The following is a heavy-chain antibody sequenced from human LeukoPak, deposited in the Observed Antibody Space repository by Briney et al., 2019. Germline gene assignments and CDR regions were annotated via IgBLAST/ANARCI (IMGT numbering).Heavy chain of an antibody. Sequence: ASVKVSCKASGGTFSSYAISWVRQAPGQGLEWMGGIIPIFGTANYAQKFQGRVTINADESTSTAYMELSSLRSEDTAVYYCARDALSGSFFDYWGQGTLVTVSS. D-gene: IGHD3-10*01. V-gene: IGHV1-69*13. J-gene: IGHJ4*02. CDR3: ARDALSGSFFDY. CDR1: GGTFSSYA. CDR2: IIPIFGTA.